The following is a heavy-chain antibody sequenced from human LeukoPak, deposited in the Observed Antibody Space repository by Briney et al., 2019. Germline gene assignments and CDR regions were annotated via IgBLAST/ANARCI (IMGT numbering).Heavy chain of an antibody. D-gene: IGHD5-18*01. V-gene: IGHV4-59*01. Sequence: SETLSLTCAVSGGSISSYYWSWIRQPPGKGLEWIGYIYYSGSTNYNPSLKSRVTISVDTSKNQFSLKLSSVTAADTAVYYCARSRGYSYGFDYWGQGTLVTVSS. CDR2: IYYSGST. J-gene: IGHJ4*02. CDR3: ARSRGYSYGFDY. CDR1: GGSISSYY.